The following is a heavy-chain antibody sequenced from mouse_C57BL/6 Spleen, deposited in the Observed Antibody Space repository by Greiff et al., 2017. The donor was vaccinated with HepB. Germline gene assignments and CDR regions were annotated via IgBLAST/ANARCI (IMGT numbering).Heavy chain of an antibody. V-gene: IGHV7-3*01. D-gene: IGHD1-1*01. CDR3: ARSFLLRAMDY. CDR2: IRNKANGYTT. CDR1: GFTFTDYY. J-gene: IGHJ4*01. Sequence: EVMLVESGGGLVQPGGSLSLSCAASGFTFTDYYMSWVRQPPGKALEWLGFIRNKANGYTTEYSASVKGRFTISRDNSQSFLYLQMNALRAEDSATYYCARSFLLRAMDYWGQGTSVTVSS.